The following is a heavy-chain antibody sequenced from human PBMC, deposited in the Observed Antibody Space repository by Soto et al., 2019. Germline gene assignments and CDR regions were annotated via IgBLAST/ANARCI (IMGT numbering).Heavy chain of an antibody. Sequence: SVKVSCKASGGTFSSYAISWVRQAPGQGLEWMGGIIPIFGTANYAQKFRGRVTITADESTSTAYMELSSLRSEDTAVYYCASGYSFSSDPYYFDYWGQGTLVTVSS. J-gene: IGHJ4*02. D-gene: IGHD5-18*01. CDR2: IIPIFGTA. CDR3: ASGYSFSSDPYYFDY. CDR1: GGTFSSYA. V-gene: IGHV1-69*13.